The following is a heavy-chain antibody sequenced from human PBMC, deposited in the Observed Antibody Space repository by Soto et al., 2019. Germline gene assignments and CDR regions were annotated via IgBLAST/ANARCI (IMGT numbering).Heavy chain of an antibody. CDR1: GGTFSSYA. J-gene: IGHJ4*02. V-gene: IGHV1-69*01. D-gene: IGHD3-16*01. Sequence: QVQLVQSGAEVKKPGSSVKVSCKASGGTFSSYAISWVRPAPGQGLEWMGGIIPIFGTATYAQKFQGRVTITADESTSTAYMELSSLSSEDTAVYYCARDPASYDYESAADWGQGTLVTVSS. CDR2: IIPIFGTA. CDR3: ARDPASYDYESAAD.